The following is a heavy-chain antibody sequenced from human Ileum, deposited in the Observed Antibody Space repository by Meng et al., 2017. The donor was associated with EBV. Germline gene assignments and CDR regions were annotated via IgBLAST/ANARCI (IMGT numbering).Heavy chain of an antibody. Sequence: QLVRKGAGLVKAGWSLSLSCACSGFAFSLSWMNWVRQAPGKGLEWVGRIKSKIDGGTTDYAAPVNSRFIISRDDSKNTLYLQMNSPKTEDTAVYYCTTGYHTPSHDGYWGQGTLVTVSS. CDR3: TTGYHTPSHDGY. CDR1: GFAFSLSW. J-gene: IGHJ4*02. V-gene: IGHV3-15*01. D-gene: IGHD1-14*01. CDR2: IKSKIDGGTT.